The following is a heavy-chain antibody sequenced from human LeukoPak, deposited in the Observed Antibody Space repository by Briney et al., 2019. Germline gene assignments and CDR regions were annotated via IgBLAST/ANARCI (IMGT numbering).Heavy chain of an antibody. CDR1: GGSISSSSYY. CDR2: IYHSGST. D-gene: IGHD3-22*01. CDR3: ARVLFTTTFHRRMSSAFDI. Sequence: SETLSLTCTVSGGSISSSSYYWGWVRQPPGTGLEWIGEIYHSGSTNYNPSLKSRVTISVDKSKNQFSLKLSSVTAADTAVYYCARVLFTTTFHRRMSSAFDIWGERTKVTVSS. J-gene: IGHJ3*02. V-gene: IGHV4-39*07.